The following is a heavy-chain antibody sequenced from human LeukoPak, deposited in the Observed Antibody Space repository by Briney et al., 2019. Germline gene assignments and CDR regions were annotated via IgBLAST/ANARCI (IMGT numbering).Heavy chain of an antibody. D-gene: IGHD6-13*01. V-gene: IGHV3-7*01. J-gene: IGHJ4*02. CDR1: GFSFSTYW. CDR3: ATDLGSSRPNF. CDR2: IKQDGSEK. Sequence: GGSLRLSCAASGFSFSTYWMSWVRQAPGKGLEWVANIKQDGSEKYYVDSAKGRFTISRDNAKNSLYLQMNSLRAEDTAVCYCATDLGSSRPNFWGQGILVTVSS.